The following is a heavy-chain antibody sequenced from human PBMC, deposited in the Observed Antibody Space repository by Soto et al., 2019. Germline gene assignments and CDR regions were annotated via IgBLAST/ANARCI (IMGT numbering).Heavy chain of an antibody. CDR2: IYYSGST. V-gene: IGHV4-39*01. CDR1: GGSISSSSYY. J-gene: IGHJ4*02. Sequence: QLQLQESGPGLVKPSETLSLTCTVSGGSISSSSYYWGWIRQPPGKGLERIGSIYYSGSTYYNPSLKSRVTISVDTSKNQFSLKLSSVTAADTAVYYCASQGVYGSGFSSVIYFDYWGQGTLVTVSS. CDR3: ASQGVYGSGFSSVIYFDY. D-gene: IGHD3-10*01.